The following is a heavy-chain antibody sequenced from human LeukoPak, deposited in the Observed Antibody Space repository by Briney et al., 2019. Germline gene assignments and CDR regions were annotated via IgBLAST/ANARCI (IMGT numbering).Heavy chain of an antibody. V-gene: IGHV4-39*01. CDR2: IYYSGST. J-gene: IGHJ4*02. CDR1: GGSISSSSYY. CDR3: VGSVWLLRDY. Sequence: SETLSLTCTVSGGSISSSSYYWGWIRQPPGKGLEWIGSIYYSGSTYYNPSLKSRVTISVDTSKNQFSLKLSSVTAADTAVYYCVGSVWLLRDYWGQGTLVTVSS. D-gene: IGHD3-22*01.